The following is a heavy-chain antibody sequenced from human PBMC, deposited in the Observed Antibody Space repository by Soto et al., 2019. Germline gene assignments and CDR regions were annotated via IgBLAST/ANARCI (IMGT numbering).Heavy chain of an antibody. CDR3: ARAFSSPPDNDAFDI. D-gene: IGHD6-6*01. V-gene: IGHV1-2*04. CDR1: GYTFTGYY. CDR2: INPNSGGT. Sequence: GASVKVSCKASGYTFTGYYMHWVRQAPGQGLEWMGWINPNSGGTNYAQKFQGWVTMTRDTSISTAYMELSRLRSDDTAVYYCARAFSSPPDNDAFDIWGQGTMVTVSS. J-gene: IGHJ3*02.